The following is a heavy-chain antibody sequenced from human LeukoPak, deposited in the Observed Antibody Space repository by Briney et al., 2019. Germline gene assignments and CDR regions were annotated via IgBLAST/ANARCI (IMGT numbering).Heavy chain of an antibody. CDR3: ARGSCSSTSCYAYYMGV. V-gene: IGHV1-2*02. J-gene: IGHJ6*03. CDR1: GYTFTGYY. CDR2: INPNSGGT. Sequence: ASVKVSCKASGYTFTGYYMHWVRQAPGQGLEWMGWINPNSGGTNYAQKFQGRVTMTRDTSISTAYMELSRLRSDDTAMYYCARGSCSSTSCYAYYMGVWGKGTTVTVSS. D-gene: IGHD2-2*01.